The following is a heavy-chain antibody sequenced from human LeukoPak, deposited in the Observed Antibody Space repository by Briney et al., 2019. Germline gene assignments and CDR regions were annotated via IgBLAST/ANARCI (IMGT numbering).Heavy chain of an antibody. J-gene: IGHJ4*02. CDR3: ARDSATSGFDY. CDR1: GVSISSSDYY. V-gene: IGHV4-61*08. D-gene: IGHD2-15*01. Sequence: SETLSLTCTVSGVSISSSDYYWGWIRLPPGKGLEWIGYIYYSGSTKYNPSLKSRVAISVDTSKNQFSLKLSSVTAADTAIYYCARDSATSGFDYWGQGTLVTVSS. CDR2: IYYSGST.